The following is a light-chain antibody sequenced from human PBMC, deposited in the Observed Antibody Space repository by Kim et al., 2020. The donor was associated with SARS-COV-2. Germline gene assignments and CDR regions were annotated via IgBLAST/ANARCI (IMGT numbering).Light chain of an antibody. V-gene: IGKV1D-13*01. J-gene: IGKJ2*01. CDR2: ETS. Sequence: AIQLTQSPSSLSASVGDRVTITCRASQGISSYLAWYQQKPGKAPKLLVYETSKLERGVPSRFSGSGSGTDFTLTINSPQPEDFATYYCQQFNNYVYTFGQGTKLEI. CDR1: QGISSY. CDR3: QQFNNYVYT.